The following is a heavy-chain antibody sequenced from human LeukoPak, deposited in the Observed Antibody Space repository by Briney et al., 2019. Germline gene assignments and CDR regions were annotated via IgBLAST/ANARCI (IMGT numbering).Heavy chain of an antibody. CDR2: ISYDGSNK. D-gene: IGHD2-21*02. CDR3: AIGGMVVVTAMY. V-gene: IGHV3-30*04. Sequence: GGSLRLSCAASGFTFGSYAMHWVRQAPGKGLEWVAVISYDGSNKYYADSVKGRFTISRDNSKNTLYLQMNSLRAEDTAVYYCAIGGMVVVTAMYWGQGTLVTVSS. CDR1: GFTFGSYA. J-gene: IGHJ4*02.